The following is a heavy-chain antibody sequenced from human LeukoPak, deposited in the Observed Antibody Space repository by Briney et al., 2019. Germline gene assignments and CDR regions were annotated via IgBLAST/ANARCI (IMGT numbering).Heavy chain of an antibody. J-gene: IGHJ4*02. D-gene: IGHD4-17*01. CDR3: ARLQGDYTTYDN. Sequence: LPGGSLRLSCAASGFTFSSYSMNWVRQAPGKGLEWVASIKQDESVKHYVDSVKGRFTISRDNSKDSLFLQMNSLRVEDTAVYYCARLQGDYTTYDNWGQGTLVTVSS. CDR2: IKQDESVK. V-gene: IGHV3-7*01. CDR1: GFTFSSYS.